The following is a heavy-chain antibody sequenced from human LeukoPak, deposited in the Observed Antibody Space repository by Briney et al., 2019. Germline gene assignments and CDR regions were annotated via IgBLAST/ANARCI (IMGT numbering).Heavy chain of an antibody. Sequence: SQTLSLTCTVSGGSISSGGYYWSWIRQPPGKGLEWVGYIYHSGSTYYNPSLKSRVAISVDRSKNQFSLKLSSVTAADTAVYYCARVWAAFFDIWGQGTMVTVSS. CDR2: IYHSGST. CDR3: ARVWAAFFDI. CDR1: GGSISSGGYY. V-gene: IGHV4-30-2*01. D-gene: IGHD6-25*01. J-gene: IGHJ3*02.